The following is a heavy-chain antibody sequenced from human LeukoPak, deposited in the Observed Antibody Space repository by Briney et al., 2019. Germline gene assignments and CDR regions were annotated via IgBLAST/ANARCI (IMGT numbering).Heavy chain of an antibody. CDR2: INPNSGGT. Sequence: ASVKVSCKASGYTFTGYYMHWVRQAPGQGLEWMGWINPNSGGTNYAQKFQGRVTMTRDTSISTAYMELSRLRSDGTAVYHCARWGPLGYCSSTSCPPRSNFDYWGQGTLVTVSS. CDR3: ARWGPLGYCSSTSCPPRSNFDY. CDR1: GYTFTGYY. J-gene: IGHJ4*02. D-gene: IGHD2-2*01. V-gene: IGHV1-2*02.